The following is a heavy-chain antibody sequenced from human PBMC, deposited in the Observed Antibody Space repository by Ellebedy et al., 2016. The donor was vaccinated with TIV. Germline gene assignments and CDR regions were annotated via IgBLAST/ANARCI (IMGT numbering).Heavy chain of an antibody. J-gene: IGHJ6*03. Sequence: PGESLKISCAVSGFTFSSFPLNWVRQAPGKGLEWVSYISTTGSPIYYADSVKGRFTISRDNAKNSLYLQMNSLRAEDTAIYYCARGRQYYYMDVWGKGTTVTVSS. CDR2: ISTTGSPI. V-gene: IGHV3-48*03. CDR3: ARGRQYYYMDV. CDR1: GFTFSSFP.